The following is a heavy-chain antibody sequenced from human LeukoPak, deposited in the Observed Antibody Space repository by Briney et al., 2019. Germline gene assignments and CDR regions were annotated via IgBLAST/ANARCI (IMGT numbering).Heavy chain of an antibody. D-gene: IGHD6-19*01. CDR3: AKEEQYSSGWSVHY. Sequence: GGSLRLSCAATGFPFSTYAMTWVRQASGKELKWVSSISGIGGSTYYADSVKGRFSISRDNFKNTVFLQMNSLRAEDTAVYYCAKEEQYSSGWSVHYWGQGTLVTVSS. CDR2: ISGIGGST. J-gene: IGHJ4*02. V-gene: IGHV3-23*01. CDR1: GFPFSTYA.